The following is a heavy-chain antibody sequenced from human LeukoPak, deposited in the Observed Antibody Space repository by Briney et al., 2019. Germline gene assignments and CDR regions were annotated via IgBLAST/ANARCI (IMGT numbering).Heavy chain of an antibody. Sequence: PSETLSLTCAVYGGSFSGYYWSWIRQPPGKGLEWIGEINHSGSTNYNPSHKSRVTISVDTSKNQFSLKLSSVTAADTAVYYCARVVVVVAAMGWFDPWGQGTLVTVSS. D-gene: IGHD2-15*01. CDR2: INHSGST. J-gene: IGHJ5*02. CDR3: ARVVVVVAAMGWFDP. V-gene: IGHV4-34*01. CDR1: GGSFSGYY.